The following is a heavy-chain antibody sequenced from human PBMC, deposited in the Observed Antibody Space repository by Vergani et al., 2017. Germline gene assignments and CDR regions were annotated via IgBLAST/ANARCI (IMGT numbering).Heavy chain of an antibody. Sequence: EVQLVESGGGLVQPGGSLRLSCAASGFTFSSYEMHWVRQAPGKGLEWVSYISSSGSYVYYADSMKGRFTISRDNAQNSLFLQMNGLRAEDTAVYYCARSRTYYYDSSHRPDLFDYWGQGTLVTVSS. CDR2: ISSSGSYV. CDR1: GFTFSSYE. D-gene: IGHD3-22*01. V-gene: IGHV3-48*03. J-gene: IGHJ4*02. CDR3: ARSRTYYYDSSHRPDLFDY.